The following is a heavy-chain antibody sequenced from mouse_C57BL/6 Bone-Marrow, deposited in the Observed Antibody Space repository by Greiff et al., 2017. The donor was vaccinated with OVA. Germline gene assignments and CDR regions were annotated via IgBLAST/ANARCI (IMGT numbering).Heavy chain of an antibody. CDR2: IDPSDSYT. J-gene: IGHJ2*01. CDR3: ASRYGSSSYYFDY. D-gene: IGHD1-1*01. CDR1: GYTFTSYW. Sequence: QVQLQQPGAELVMPGASVKLSCKASGYTFTSYWMHWVKQRPGQGLEWIGEIDPSDSYTNSNQKFKGKSTLTVYKSSSTAYMQLSSLTSEDAAVYYCASRYGSSSYYFDYWGQGTTLTVSS. V-gene: IGHV1-69*01.